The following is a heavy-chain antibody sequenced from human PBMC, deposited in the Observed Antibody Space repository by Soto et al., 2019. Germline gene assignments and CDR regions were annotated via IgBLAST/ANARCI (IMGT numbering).Heavy chain of an antibody. CDR3: AKSSGPISITGRPHADY. CDR1: GFIFNDYA. Sequence: PGGSLRLSCAASGFIFNDYAMSWVRQAPGKGLEWVSAIGTSGSTTYYADSVKGRFTISRDNSKNTLFLQMNGLGGEDTAVYHCAKSSGPISITGRPHADYWGQGTPVTVSP. D-gene: IGHD1-20*01. J-gene: IGHJ4*02. V-gene: IGHV3-23*01. CDR2: IGTSGSTT.